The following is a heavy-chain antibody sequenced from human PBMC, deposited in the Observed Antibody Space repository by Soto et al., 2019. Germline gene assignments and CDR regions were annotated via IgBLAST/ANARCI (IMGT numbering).Heavy chain of an antibody. CDR3: ASPLYGDFYYFDY. Sequence: GGSLRLSCAASGFTFDDYGMSWVRQAPGKGLEWVSGINWNGGSTGYADSVKGRFTISRDNSKNTLYLQMNSLRAEDTAVYYCASPLYGDFYYFDYWGQGTLVTVSS. CDR1: GFTFDDYG. V-gene: IGHV3-20*04. D-gene: IGHD4-17*01. CDR2: INWNGGST. J-gene: IGHJ4*02.